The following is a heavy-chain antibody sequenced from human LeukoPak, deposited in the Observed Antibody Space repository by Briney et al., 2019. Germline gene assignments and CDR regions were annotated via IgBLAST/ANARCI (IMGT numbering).Heavy chain of an antibody. CDR1: GFTFSSYA. CDR3: ARKTGFFLSDP. CDR2: ITGSGGAT. Sequence: GGSLRLSCAASGFTFSSYAMSWVRQAPGKGLEWVSSITGSGGATYYADSVEGRFTISRDNSKNTLYLQMNSLGAEDTAVYYCARKTGFFLSDPWCQGTLVTVSS. D-gene: IGHD2/OR15-2a*01. J-gene: IGHJ5*02. V-gene: IGHV3-23*01.